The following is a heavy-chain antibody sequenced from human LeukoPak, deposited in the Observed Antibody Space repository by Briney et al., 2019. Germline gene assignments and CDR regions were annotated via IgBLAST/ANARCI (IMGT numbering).Heavy chain of an antibody. J-gene: IGHJ5*02. D-gene: IGHD3-22*01. CDR1: GFTVSSNY. CDR2: IYSGGST. V-gene: IGHV3-66*04. Sequence: PGGSLRLSCAASGFTVSSNYMSWVSQAPGKGLEWVSVIYSGGSTYYADSVKGRFTISRDNSKNTLYLQMNSLRAEDTAVYYCARPGVLVEFDPWGQGTLVTVSS. CDR3: ARPGVLVEFDP.